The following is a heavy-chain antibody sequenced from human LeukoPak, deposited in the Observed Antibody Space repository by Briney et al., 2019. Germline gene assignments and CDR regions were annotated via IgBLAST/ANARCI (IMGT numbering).Heavy chain of an antibody. J-gene: IGHJ4*02. V-gene: IGHV7-4-1*02. D-gene: IGHD6-19*01. Sequence: ASVKVSCTASGYTFTSYAMNWVRQAPGQGFEWMGWINTNTGNPTYAQGFTGRFVFSLDTSVSTAYLQISSLKAEDTAVYYCARDVQYSSGDPGAFDYWGQGTLVTVSS. CDR1: GYTFTSYA. CDR2: INTNTGNP. CDR3: ARDVQYSSGDPGAFDY.